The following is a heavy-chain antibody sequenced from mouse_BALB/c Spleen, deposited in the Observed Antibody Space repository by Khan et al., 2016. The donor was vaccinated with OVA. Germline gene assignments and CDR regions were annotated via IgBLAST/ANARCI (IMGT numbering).Heavy chain of an antibody. D-gene: IGHD2-10*02. CDR3: AKGVWSYYFALDY. CDR1: GFSLTDYG. V-gene: IGHV2-6-5*01. CDR2: IWGGGTT. J-gene: IGHJ4*01. Sequence: VQLVESGPGLVAPSQNLSITCTVSGFSLTDYGVSWIRQPPGKGLEWLGVIWGGGTTYYNSALKSRLSISKDNSKSHVFLKMNSLQTDDTAMYYCAKGVWSYYFALDYWGQGTSVTVSS.